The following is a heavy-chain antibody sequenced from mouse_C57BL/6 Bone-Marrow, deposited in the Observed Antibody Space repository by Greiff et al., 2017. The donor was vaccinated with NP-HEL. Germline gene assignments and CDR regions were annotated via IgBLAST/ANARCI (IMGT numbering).Heavy chain of an antibody. CDR2: IDPSDSYT. CDR3: AIEGYYGSSPYWYFDV. CDR1: GYTFTSYW. Sequence: VQLQESGAELVKPGASVKLSCKASGYTFTSYWMQWVKQRPGQGLEWIGEIDPSDSYTNYNQKFKGKATLTVDTSSSTAYMQLSSLTSEDAAVYYCAIEGYYGSSPYWYFDVWGTGTTVTVSS. V-gene: IGHV1-50*01. J-gene: IGHJ1*03. D-gene: IGHD1-1*01.